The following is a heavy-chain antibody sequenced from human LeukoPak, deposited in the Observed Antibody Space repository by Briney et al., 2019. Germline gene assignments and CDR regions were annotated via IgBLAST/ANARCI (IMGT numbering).Heavy chain of an antibody. V-gene: IGHV4-4*07. J-gene: IGHJ4*02. CDR1: GGSISSYY. Sequence: SETLSLTCTVSGGSISSYYWSWIRQPAGKGLEWIGRIYTSGSTNYNPSLKSRVTMSVDTSKNQFSLKLSSVTAADTAVYYCARLLLTGYDSSGYSYYFDYWGQGTLVTVSS. CDR2: IYTSGST. CDR3: ARLLLTGYDSSGYSYYFDY. D-gene: IGHD3-22*01.